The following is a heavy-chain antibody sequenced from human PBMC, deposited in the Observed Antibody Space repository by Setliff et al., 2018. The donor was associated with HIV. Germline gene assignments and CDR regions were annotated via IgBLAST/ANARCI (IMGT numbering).Heavy chain of an antibody. J-gene: IGHJ4*02. CDR1: GDSISTSNSY. V-gene: IGHV4-39*02. CDR3: ARTRAPYFFDF. D-gene: IGHD1-26*01. Sequence: SETLSLTCTVSGDSISTSNSYWGWVRQPPGKGLEWIGSLYYGGSTYYNPSLKSRVTISVDTSKNHFSLKLSSVTAADTAVYFCARTRAPYFFDFWGQGAQVTVSS. CDR2: LYYGGST.